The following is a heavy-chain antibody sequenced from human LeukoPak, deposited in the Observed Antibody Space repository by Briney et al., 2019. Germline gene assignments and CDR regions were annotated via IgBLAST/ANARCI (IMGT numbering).Heavy chain of an antibody. CDR1: GGSISSYY. V-gene: IGHV4-4*07. J-gene: IGHJ4*02. D-gene: IGHD3-10*01. CDR2: IYTSGST. CDR3: ARTAKYYYGSETYYFFDY. Sequence: SETLSLTCTVSGGSISSYYWSWIRQPAGKGLEWIGRIYTSGSTNYNPSLKSRVTMSVDTSQNQFSLKLTSVTPADTAVYYCARTAKYYYGSETYYFFDYWGQGTLVTVSS.